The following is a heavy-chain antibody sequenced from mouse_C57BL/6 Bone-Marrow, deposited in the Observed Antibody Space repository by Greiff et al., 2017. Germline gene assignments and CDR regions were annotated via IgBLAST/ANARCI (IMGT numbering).Heavy chain of an antibody. CDR2: IDPSDSYT. V-gene: IGHV1-50*01. CDR3: ARMGWSFDY. CDR1: GYTFTSYW. Sequence: QVQLQQPGAELVKPGASVKLSCKASGYTFTSYWMQWVKQRPGQGLEWIGEIDPSDSYTNYNQKFKGKATLTVDTSSSTAYMQLSSLKSEDSAVYYCARMGWSFDYWGQGTTLTVSS. D-gene: IGHD2-3*01. J-gene: IGHJ2*01.